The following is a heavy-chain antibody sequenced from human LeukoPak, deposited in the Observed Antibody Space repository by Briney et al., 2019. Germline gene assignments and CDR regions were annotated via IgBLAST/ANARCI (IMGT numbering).Heavy chain of an antibody. V-gene: IGHV1-2*02. Sequence: ASVKVSCKASGGTFSSYAISWVRQAPGQGLEWMGWINPNSGGTNYAQKFQGRVTMTRDTSISTAYMELSRLRSDDTAVYYCARFRGYYGSGIEGGFDYWGQGTLVTVSS. D-gene: IGHD3-10*01. CDR3: ARFRGYYGSGIEGGFDY. CDR1: GGTFSSYA. CDR2: INPNSGGT. J-gene: IGHJ4*02.